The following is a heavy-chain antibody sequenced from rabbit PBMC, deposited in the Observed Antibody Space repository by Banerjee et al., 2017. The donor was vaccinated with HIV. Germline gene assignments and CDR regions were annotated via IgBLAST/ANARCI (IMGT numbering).Heavy chain of an antibody. CDR1: GIDLSSSFW. D-gene: IGHD1-1*01. J-gene: IGHJ6*01. CDR2: IYVGSTVNT. CDR3: ARSTSGYDIGDL. V-gene: IGHV1S40*01. Sequence: QSLEESGGDLVKPGGTLTLTCKASGIDLSSSFWISWVRQTPGKGLEWIGCIYVGSTVNTWYASWAKGRFTISKTSSTTVTLQMTSLTAADTATYFCARSTSGYDIGDLWGPGTLVTVS.